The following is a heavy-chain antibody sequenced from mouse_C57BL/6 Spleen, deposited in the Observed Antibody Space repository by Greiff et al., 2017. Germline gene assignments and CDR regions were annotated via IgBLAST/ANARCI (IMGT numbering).Heavy chain of an antibody. J-gene: IGHJ1*03. CDR2: INPNNGGT. V-gene: IGHV1-18*01. D-gene: IGHD2-1*01. Sequence: EVQLQQSGPELVKPGASVKIPCKASGYTFTDYNMDWVKQSHGKSLEWIGDINPNNGGTIYNQKFKGKATLTVDKSSSTAYMELRSLTSEDTAVYYCARIYYGNYGGYFDVWGTGTTVTVSS. CDR1: GYTFTDYN. CDR3: ARIYYGNYGGYFDV.